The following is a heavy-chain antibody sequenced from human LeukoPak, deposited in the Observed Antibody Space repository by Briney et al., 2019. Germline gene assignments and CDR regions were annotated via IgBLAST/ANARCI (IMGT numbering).Heavy chain of an antibody. CDR3: ALRGYSDYTKTFDY. CDR2: ISGSGGST. J-gene: IGHJ4*02. V-gene: IGHV3-23*01. D-gene: IGHD5-12*01. Sequence: GGSLRLSCAASGFTFNSYAMSWARQAPGKGLEWVSAISGSGGSTYYADSVKGRFTISRDNSKNTLYLQMNSLRAEDTAVYYCALRGYSDYTKTFDYWGQGALVTISS. CDR1: GFTFNSYA.